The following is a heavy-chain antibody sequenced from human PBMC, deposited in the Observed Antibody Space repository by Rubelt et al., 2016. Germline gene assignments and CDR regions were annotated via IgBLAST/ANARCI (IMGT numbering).Heavy chain of an antibody. CDR1: GFTFSSYA. D-gene: IGHD6-25*01. J-gene: IGHJ4*02. V-gene: IGHV3-23*01. CDR3: AKDSRKAAYFDY. Sequence: EVQLLESGGGLVQPGGSLRLSCAASGFTFSSYAMSWVRQAPGKGLEWGSAISGSGGRTYYADAGTGRFTVSRANSTNTLYLQMNSLRAEDTAVYYCAKDSRKAAYFDYWGQGTLVTVSS. CDR2: ISGSGGRT.